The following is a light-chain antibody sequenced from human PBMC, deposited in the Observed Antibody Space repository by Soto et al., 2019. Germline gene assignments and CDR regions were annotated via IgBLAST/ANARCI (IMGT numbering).Light chain of an antibody. V-gene: IGLV2-23*01. Sequence: QSALTQPASVSESPGQSISISCGGGRNDIGTYNLVSWYQQHPGKAPKLIIYEGNKRPSGVSNRFSGSRSGNTASLTISGLQAEDEADYYCCSYTDGSSLLFGGGTQLTV. CDR3: CSYTDGSSLL. J-gene: IGLJ7*01. CDR1: RNDIGTYNL. CDR2: EGN.